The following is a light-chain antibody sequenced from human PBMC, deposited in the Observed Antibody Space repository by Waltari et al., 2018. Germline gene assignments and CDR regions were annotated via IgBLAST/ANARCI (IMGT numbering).Light chain of an antibody. CDR1: QGISTY. CDR3: LQYNGQPFT. J-gene: IGKJ3*01. Sequence: DIQMTQSPSSLSASAGDTFTITCRASQGISTYLNWYQQKPGKAPKRLIYAASNLESGVPSRFSGSGSGTDFTLTIRSLQPEDFATYYGLQYNGQPFTFGPGTKLDIK. CDR2: AAS. V-gene: IGKV1-17*01.